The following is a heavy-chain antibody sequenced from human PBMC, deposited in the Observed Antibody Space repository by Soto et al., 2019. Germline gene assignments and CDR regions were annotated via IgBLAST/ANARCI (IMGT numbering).Heavy chain of an antibody. CDR1: GFTFSSDG. Sequence: QVQLVESGGGVVQPGRSLRLSCAASGFTFSSDGMHWVRQAPGKGLEWVAVIWYDGSNKYYADSVKGRFTISRDNSKNTLYLQMNSLRAGDTAVYYCARVGFTVASGMDVWGQGTTVTVSS. CDR3: ARVGFTVASGMDV. J-gene: IGHJ6*02. D-gene: IGHD4-17*01. CDR2: IWYDGSNK. V-gene: IGHV3-33*01.